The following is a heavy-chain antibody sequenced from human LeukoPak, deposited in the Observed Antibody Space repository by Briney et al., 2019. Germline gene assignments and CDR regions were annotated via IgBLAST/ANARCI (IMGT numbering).Heavy chain of an antibody. D-gene: IGHD3-3*01. CDR3: AKGGFWSGYQESAFDI. J-gene: IGHJ3*02. Sequence: GGSLRLSCAASGFTFSSYAMSWVRQAPGKGLEWVSAISGSGGSTYYADSVKGRFTISRDNSKNTLYLQMNSLRAEDTAVYYCAKGGFWSGYQESAFDIWGQGTMVTVSS. V-gene: IGHV3-23*01. CDR1: GFTFSSYA. CDR2: ISGSGGST.